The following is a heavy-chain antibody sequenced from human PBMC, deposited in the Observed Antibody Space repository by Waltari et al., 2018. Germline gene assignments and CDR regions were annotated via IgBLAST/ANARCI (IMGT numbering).Heavy chain of an antibody. CDR3: ARVRLAHYDYFGFDV. CDR2: INRDGSTI. CDR1: GFTFVTYW. V-gene: IGHV3-74*01. D-gene: IGHD6-6*01. Sequence: EVQLVESGGGLVQPGGSLRLSCEVSGFTFVTYWMHWVRQVPGKGLVWGERINRDGSTINYADSVKGRFTISRDNAKNTVYLQMNSLRVEDTAVYFCARVRLAHYDYFGFDVWGQGTTVTVSS. J-gene: IGHJ6*02.